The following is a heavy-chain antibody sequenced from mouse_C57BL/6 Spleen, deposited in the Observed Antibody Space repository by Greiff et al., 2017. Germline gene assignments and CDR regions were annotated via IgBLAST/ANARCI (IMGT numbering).Heavy chain of an antibody. CDR1: GYTFTDYY. V-gene: IGHV1-26*01. CDR3: ARGDGYRGYFDV. CDR2: INPNNGGT. J-gene: IGHJ1*03. D-gene: IGHD2-3*01. Sequence: EVQLQQSGPELVKPGASVKISCKASGYTFTDYYMNWVKQSHGKSLEWIGDINPNNGGTSYNQKFKGKATLTVDKSSSTAYMELRSLTSEDSAVYYCARGDGYRGYFDVWGTGTTVTVSS.